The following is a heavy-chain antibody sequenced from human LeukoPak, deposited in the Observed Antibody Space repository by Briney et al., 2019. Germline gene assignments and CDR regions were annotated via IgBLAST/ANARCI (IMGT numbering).Heavy chain of an antibody. CDR1: GFSFSSYG. CDR3: AKVGKTENYYGSGRFSYYYYMDV. Sequence: PGGSLRLSCAGSGFSFSSYGMHWVRQAPGKGLEWMAFIRSDGSNKYYADSVKGRFTISRDNSKNTLYLQMNSLRAEDTAVYYCAKVGKTENYYGSGRFSYYYYMDVWGKGTTVTISS. D-gene: IGHD3-10*01. CDR2: IRSDGSNK. J-gene: IGHJ6*03. V-gene: IGHV3-30*02.